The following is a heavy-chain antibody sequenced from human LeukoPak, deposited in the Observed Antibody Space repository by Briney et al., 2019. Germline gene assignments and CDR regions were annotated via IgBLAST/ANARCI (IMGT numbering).Heavy chain of an antibody. CDR2: ISGSGGST. V-gene: IGHV3-23*01. CDR3: ANRRDGYNSPFDY. J-gene: IGHJ4*02. Sequence: GGSLRLSCAASGFTFSSYAMSWIRQAPGKGLEWVSAISGSGGSTYYADSVKGRFTISRDNSKNTLYLQMNSLRAEDTAVYYCANRRDGYNSPFDYWGQGILVTVSS. CDR1: GFTFSSYA. D-gene: IGHD5-24*01.